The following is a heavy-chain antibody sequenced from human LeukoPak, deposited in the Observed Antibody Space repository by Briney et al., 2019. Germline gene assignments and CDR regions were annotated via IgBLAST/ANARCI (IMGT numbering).Heavy chain of an antibody. CDR2: IDPSDSYT. J-gene: IGHJ6*02. D-gene: IGHD4-17*01. Sequence: GESLKISCKGSGYSFTSYWVSWVRQMPGKGLEWMGRIDPSDSYTNYSPSFQGHVTISADKSISTAYLQWSSLKASDTAMYYRARFPFMTTVTTVYYYGMDVWGQGTTVTVSS. CDR1: GYSFTSYW. CDR3: ARFPFMTTVTTVYYYGMDV. V-gene: IGHV5-10-1*01.